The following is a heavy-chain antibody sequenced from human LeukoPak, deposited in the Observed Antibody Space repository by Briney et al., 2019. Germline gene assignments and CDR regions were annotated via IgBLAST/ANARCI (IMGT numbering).Heavy chain of an antibody. D-gene: IGHD6-13*01. V-gene: IGHV3-7*01. Sequence: GGSLRLPCVASGVAFSSGGMSWVRQVPGKGLEWGANIKQDGGEKYYVDSVVGRFTISRDNAKNSLYLQMNSLRADDTAVYYCARRIAGTATGGYFEPWGRGTLVSVSS. CDR2: IKQDGGEK. CDR3: ARRIAGTATGGYFEP. J-gene: IGHJ2*01. CDR1: GVAFSSGG.